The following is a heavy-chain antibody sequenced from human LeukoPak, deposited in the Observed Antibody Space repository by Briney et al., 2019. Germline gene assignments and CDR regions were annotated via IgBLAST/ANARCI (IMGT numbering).Heavy chain of an antibody. CDR2: ISGSGGST. Sequence: GGSLRLSCAASGFTFSSYAMSWVRQAPGKGLEWVSAISGSGGSTYYADSVKGRLTISRDNSKNSLYLQMNSLRAEDTAVYYCAREVLRYDAFDIWGQGTMVIVSS. J-gene: IGHJ3*02. D-gene: IGHD2-8*01. CDR3: AREVLRYDAFDI. V-gene: IGHV3-23*01. CDR1: GFTFSSYA.